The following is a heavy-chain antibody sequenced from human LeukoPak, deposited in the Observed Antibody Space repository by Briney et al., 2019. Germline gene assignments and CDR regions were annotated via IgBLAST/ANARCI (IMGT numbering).Heavy chain of an antibody. V-gene: IGHV4-34*01. CDR2: INHSGST. Sequence: SETLSLTCAVYGGSFSGYYWSWIRQPPGKGLEWIGEINHSGSTNYNPSLKSRVTISVDTSKNQFSLKLSSVTAADTAVYYCARGRYDFWSGFNWFDPWGQGTLVTVSS. CDR1: GGSFSGYY. CDR3: ARGRYDFWSGFNWFDP. J-gene: IGHJ5*02. D-gene: IGHD3-3*01.